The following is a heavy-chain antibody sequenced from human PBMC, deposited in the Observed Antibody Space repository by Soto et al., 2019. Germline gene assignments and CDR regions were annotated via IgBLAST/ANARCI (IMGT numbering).Heavy chain of an antibody. V-gene: IGHV3-23*01. CDR2: ISGSGGGT. CDR3: AKGIRIQFDYFDY. CDR1: GFIVSNYA. Sequence: EVQLLESGGGLVQPGGSLRLSCAASGFIVSNYAMTWVRQAPGKGLDWVSSISGSGGGTNYADSVKGRFTISRDNSKNTLSLRMNSLRAEDTAVYYCAKGIRIQFDYFDYWGQGILVTVSS. D-gene: IGHD4-4*01. J-gene: IGHJ4*02.